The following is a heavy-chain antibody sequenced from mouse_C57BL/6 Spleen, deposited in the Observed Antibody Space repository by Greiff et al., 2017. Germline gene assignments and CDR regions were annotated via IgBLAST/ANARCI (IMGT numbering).Heavy chain of an antibody. J-gene: IGHJ3*01. D-gene: IGHD2-5*01. Sequence: QVQLQQSGAELVKPGASVKISCKASGYAFSSYWMNWVKQRPGKGLEWIGQIYPGDGDTNYNGKFKGKATLTADKSSSTAYMQLSSLTSEDSAVYFCARGGTYYSNYFFAYWGQGTLVTVSA. V-gene: IGHV1-80*01. CDR3: ARGGTYYSNYFFAY. CDR1: GYAFSSYW. CDR2: IYPGDGDT.